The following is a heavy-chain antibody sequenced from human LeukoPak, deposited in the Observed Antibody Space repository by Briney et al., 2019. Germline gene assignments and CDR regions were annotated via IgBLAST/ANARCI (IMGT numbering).Heavy chain of an antibody. CDR1: GGSISSYY. D-gene: IGHD6-19*01. Sequence: PSETLSLTSTVSGGSISSYYWSWIRQPPGKGLEWIGYIYYSGSTNYNPSLKSRVTISVDTSKNQFSLKLSSVTAADTAVYYCARTYSSGWYYFDYWGQGTLVTVSS. CDR3: ARTYSSGWYYFDY. J-gene: IGHJ4*02. V-gene: IGHV4-59*01. CDR2: IYYSGST.